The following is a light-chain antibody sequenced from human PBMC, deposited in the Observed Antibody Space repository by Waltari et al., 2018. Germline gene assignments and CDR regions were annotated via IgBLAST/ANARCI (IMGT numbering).Light chain of an antibody. J-gene: IGLJ2*01. Sequence: SYDLAQPPSVSVSPGLTARITCFGTAFPKLVRSLSQQKPGQAPMLLIYKDTQRASGIPERFSGSTSGTTVTLTISGVQAEDAADYYCQSADTDFANHVLFGGGTQLTVL. CDR1: AFPKLV. V-gene: IGLV3-25*03. CDR2: KDT. CDR3: QSADTDFANHVL.